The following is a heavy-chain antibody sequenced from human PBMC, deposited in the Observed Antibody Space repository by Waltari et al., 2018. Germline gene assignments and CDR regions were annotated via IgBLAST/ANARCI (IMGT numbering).Heavy chain of an antibody. J-gene: IGHJ6*02. Sequence: QVQLVQSGAEVKKPGASVKISCKTSEYTFTSSYIHWVRQAPGQGLEWMGIINPSGGSTIYAQNFQGRVTMTRDTSTSTVYMELSSLRSDDTAVYYCALDTGALWMDVWGQGTTVTVSS. CDR1: EYTFTSSY. CDR2: INPSGGST. V-gene: IGHV1-46*01. D-gene: IGHD2-21*01. CDR3: ALDTGALWMDV.